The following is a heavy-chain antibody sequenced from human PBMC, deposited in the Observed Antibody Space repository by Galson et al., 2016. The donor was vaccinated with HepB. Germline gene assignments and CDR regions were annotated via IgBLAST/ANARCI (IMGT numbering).Heavy chain of an antibody. V-gene: IGHV1-3*01. CDR3: ARAGSTSMVQGWAYRMDV. J-gene: IGHJ6*02. Sequence: SVKVSCKASGYSFITYAMHWVRQAPGQRLEWMGWISAGNGDTKYSQKLQGKVTITRDTSASTAYMELSSLRSEDTAVYFCARAGSTSMVQGWAYRMDVWGQGTTVTVSS. D-gene: IGHD3-10*01. CDR1: GYSFITYA. CDR2: ISAGNGDT.